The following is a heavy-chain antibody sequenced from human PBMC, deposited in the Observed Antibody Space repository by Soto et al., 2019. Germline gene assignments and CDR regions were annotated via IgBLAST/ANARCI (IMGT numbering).Heavy chain of an antibody. D-gene: IGHD2-2*01. CDR3: ARGRRYIGYCSSTSCSYYYMDV. J-gene: IGHJ6*03. Sequence: SETLSLTCAVYGGSFSGYYWSWIRQPPGKGLEWFGEINHSGSTNYNPSLKSRVTISVDTSKNQFSLKLSSVTAADTAVYYCARGRRYIGYCSSTSCSYYYMDVWGKGTTVTVSS. CDR2: INHSGST. V-gene: IGHV4-34*01. CDR1: GGSFSGYY.